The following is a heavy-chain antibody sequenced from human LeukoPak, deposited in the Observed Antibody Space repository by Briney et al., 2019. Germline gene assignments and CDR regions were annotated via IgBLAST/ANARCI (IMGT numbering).Heavy chain of an antibody. V-gene: IGHV1-18*01. J-gene: IGHJ3*02. Sequence: ASVKVSCKASGYTFTNYGITWVRQAPGQGLEWMGWISAYNGNTNYAQKLQGRVTMTTDTSTSTAYMELRNLRSDDTAVYYCARRSGGGYNGDDAFDIWGQGTMVTVSS. CDR3: ARRSGGGYNGDDAFDI. CDR2: ISAYNGNT. D-gene: IGHD5-24*01. CDR1: GYTFTNYG.